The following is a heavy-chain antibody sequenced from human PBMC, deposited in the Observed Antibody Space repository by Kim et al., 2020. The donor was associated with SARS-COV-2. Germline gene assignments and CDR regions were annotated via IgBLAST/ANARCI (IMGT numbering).Heavy chain of an antibody. CDR1: GFTFSSYA. V-gene: IGHV3-30*04. D-gene: IGHD6-19*01. J-gene: IGHJ4*02. Sequence: GGSLRLSCAASGFTFSSYAMHWVRQAPGKGLEWVAVISYDGSNKYYADSVKGRFTISRDNSKNTLYLQMNRLRAEDTAVYYCARGRLDSSGWYGIFDYWGQGTLVTVSS. CDR3: ARGRLDSSGWYGIFDY. CDR2: ISYDGSNK.